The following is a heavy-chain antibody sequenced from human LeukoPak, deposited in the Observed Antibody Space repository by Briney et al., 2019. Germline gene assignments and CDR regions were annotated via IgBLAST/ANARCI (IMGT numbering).Heavy chain of an antibody. Sequence: PGGSLRLSCAASGFTFSNAWMSWVRQAPGKGLEWVGRIKSKTDGGTTDYAAPVKGRFTISRDDSKNTLYLQMNSLRAEDTAVYYCVRDRPSNWYNWNDVYYWGQGTLVTVSS. CDR3: VRDRPSNWYNWNDVYY. V-gene: IGHV3-15*05. CDR1: GFTFSNAW. CDR2: IKSKTDGGTT. D-gene: IGHD1-20*01. J-gene: IGHJ4*02.